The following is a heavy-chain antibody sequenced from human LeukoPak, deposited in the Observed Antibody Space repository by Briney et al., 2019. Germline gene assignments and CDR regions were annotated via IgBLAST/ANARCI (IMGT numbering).Heavy chain of an antibody. J-gene: IGHJ4*02. CDR1: GFTFSDYY. D-gene: IGHD6-19*01. CDR3: AKGVSSGWYPFDY. CDR2: ISSSGSTT. V-gene: IGHV3-11*01. Sequence: GGSLRLSCAASGFTFSDYYMSWIRQAPGKGLEWVSYISSSGSTTYYADSVKGRFTISRDNSKNTLYLQMNSLRAEDTAVYYCAKGVSSGWYPFDYWGQGTLVTVSS.